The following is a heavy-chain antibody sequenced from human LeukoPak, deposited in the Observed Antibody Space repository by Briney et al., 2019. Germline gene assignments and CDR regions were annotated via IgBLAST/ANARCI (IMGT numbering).Heavy chain of an antibody. CDR2: VSGSGRST. D-gene: IGHD3-22*01. V-gene: IGHV3-23*01. J-gene: IGHJ5*02. Sequence: PGGSLRLSCAASGFTFSSYAMSWVRQAPGKGLEWVSAVSGSGRSTYYADSAKGRFTISRDNSKNTLYLQMNSLRAEDSAVYYCAKERAYDSSGYYSNWFDPWGQGTLVTVSS. CDR3: AKERAYDSSGYYSNWFDP. CDR1: GFTFSSYA.